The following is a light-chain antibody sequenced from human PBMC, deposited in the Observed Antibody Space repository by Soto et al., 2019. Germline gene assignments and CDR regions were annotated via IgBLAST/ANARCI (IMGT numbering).Light chain of an antibody. CDR3: QHRSSWPLT. V-gene: IGKV3-11*01. CDR1: QSVSTY. J-gene: IGKJ3*01. Sequence: EIVLTQSPATLSLSPGERATLSCRASQSVSTYLAWYQQKPGQAPRLLIYDASNRATGIPARFSGSGSGTVFTLTISSLEPEDFAVYYCQHRSSWPLTFGPGTKVDIK. CDR2: DAS.